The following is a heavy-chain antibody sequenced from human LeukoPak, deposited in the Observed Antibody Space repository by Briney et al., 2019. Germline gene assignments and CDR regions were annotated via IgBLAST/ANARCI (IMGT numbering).Heavy chain of an antibody. J-gene: IGHJ6*02. Sequence: GGSLRLSCAASGFTFSSYGMHWVRQAPGKGLEWVAVISYDGSNKYYADSVKGRFTISRDNSKNTLYLQMNSLRAEDTAVYYCVKDLGSRHYYGMDVWGQGTTVTVSS. CDR1: GFTFSSYG. CDR2: ISYDGSNK. V-gene: IGHV3-30*18. CDR3: VKDLGSRHYYGMDV. D-gene: IGHD3-10*01.